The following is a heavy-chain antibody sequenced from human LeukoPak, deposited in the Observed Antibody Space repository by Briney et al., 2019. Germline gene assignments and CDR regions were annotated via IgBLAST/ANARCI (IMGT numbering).Heavy chain of an antibody. CDR1: GFTFDDYG. CDR2: INWNGDST. D-gene: IGHD2-15*01. J-gene: IGHJ4*02. Sequence: GGSLRLSCAASGFTFDDYGMSWVRQAPGKGLEWVSNINWNGDSTGYADSAKGRFTISRDNSKNTLYLQMNSLRAEDTAVYYCAKDLTGYCSGGSCYGWGQGTLVTVSS. V-gene: IGHV3-20*04. CDR3: AKDLTGYCSGGSCYG.